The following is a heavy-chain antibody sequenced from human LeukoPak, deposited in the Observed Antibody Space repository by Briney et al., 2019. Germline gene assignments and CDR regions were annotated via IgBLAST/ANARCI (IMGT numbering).Heavy chain of an antibody. J-gene: IGHJ4*02. Sequence: GGSLRLSCAASGFTFSSFGMHWVRQAPGKGLEWAAVISYDGSNKYSADSVKGRFTISRDNSKNTLYLQMNGLRAEDTAVYYCATDHGFHYGAYFDYWGQGTLVTVSS. V-gene: IGHV3-30*03. CDR3: ATDHGFHYGAYFDY. CDR1: GFTFSSFG. CDR2: ISYDGSNK. D-gene: IGHD4-17*01.